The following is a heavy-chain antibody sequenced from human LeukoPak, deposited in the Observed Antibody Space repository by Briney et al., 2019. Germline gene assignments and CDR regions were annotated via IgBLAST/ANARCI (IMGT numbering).Heavy chain of an antibody. CDR3: AKSGYYDSSGFGYAFDI. J-gene: IGHJ3*02. CDR2: IRYDGSNK. Sequence: GGSLRLSCAASGFTFSSYAMHWVRQAPGKGLEWVAFIRYDGSNKYYADSVKGRFTISRDNSKNTLYLQMNSLRAEDTAVYYCAKSGYYDSSGFGYAFDIWGQGTMVTVSS. D-gene: IGHD3-22*01. V-gene: IGHV3-30*02. CDR1: GFTFSSYA.